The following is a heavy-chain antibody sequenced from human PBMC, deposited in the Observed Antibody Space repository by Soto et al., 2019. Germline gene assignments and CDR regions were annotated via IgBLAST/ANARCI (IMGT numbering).Heavy chain of an antibody. V-gene: IGHV1-69*13. D-gene: IGHD5-12*01. Sequence: ASVKVSCKASGGTFSSYAISWVRQAPGQGLEWMGRIIPIFGTANYAQKFQGRVTITADESTTTAYMELSSLRSDDTAVYYCAKDGGKDGYFGNWFDPWGQGTLVTVSS. CDR3: AKDGGKDGYFGNWFDP. CDR2: IIPIFGTA. CDR1: GGTFSSYA. J-gene: IGHJ5*02.